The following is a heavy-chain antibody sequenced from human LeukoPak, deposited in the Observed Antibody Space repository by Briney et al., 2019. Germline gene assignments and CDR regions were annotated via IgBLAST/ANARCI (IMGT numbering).Heavy chain of an antibody. CDR2: IFYSGST. CDR1: GGSISTSNYY. CDR3: ARVRVTIFGVVIRRRPSWFDP. Sequence: PSETLSLTCTVSGGSISTSNYYWGWIRQPPGKGLEWIGNIFYSGSTYYSPSLKSRVTISLDTSRNQFSLKLSSVTAADTAVYYCARVRVTIFGVVIRRRPSWFDPWGQGTLVTVSS. J-gene: IGHJ5*02. V-gene: IGHV4-39*07. D-gene: IGHD3-3*01.